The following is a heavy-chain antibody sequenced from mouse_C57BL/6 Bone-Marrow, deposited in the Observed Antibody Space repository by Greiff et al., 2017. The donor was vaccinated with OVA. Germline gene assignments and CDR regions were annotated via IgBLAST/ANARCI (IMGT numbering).Heavy chain of an antibody. CDR1: GYTFTSYW. V-gene: IGHV1-64*01. D-gene: IGHD1-1*01. CDR2: IHPNSGST. J-gene: IGHJ1*03. CDR3: ARWAVVRDFDV. Sequence: QVQLQQPGAELVKPGASVKLSCKASGYTFTSYWMHWVKQRPGQGLEWIGMIHPNSGSTNYNEKFKSKATLTVDKSSSTAYMQLSSLTAEDSAVYYCARWAVVRDFDVWGTGTTVTVAS.